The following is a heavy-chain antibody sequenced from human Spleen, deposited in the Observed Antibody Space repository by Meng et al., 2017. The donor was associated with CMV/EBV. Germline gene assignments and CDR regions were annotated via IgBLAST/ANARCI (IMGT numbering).Heavy chain of an antibody. V-gene: IGHV3-53*01. CDR3: ARGPYSRPDY. D-gene: IGHD3-22*01. CDR2: IYSGGST. J-gene: IGHJ4*02. Sequence: GESLKISCAASGFSVSSSYMNWVRQAPGKGLEWVSVIYSGGSTYYADSVKGRFTISRDNNKNTLYLQMNSLRAEDTAVYYCARGPYSRPDYWGQGTLVTVSS. CDR1: GFSVSSSY.